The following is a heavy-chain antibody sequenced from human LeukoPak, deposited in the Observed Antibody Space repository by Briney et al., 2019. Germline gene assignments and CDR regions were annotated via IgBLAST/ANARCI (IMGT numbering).Heavy chain of an antibody. D-gene: IGHD2-2*01. CDR2: FDPEDGET. V-gene: IGHV1-24*01. J-gene: IGHJ4*02. CDR3: ATAPGRYCSSTSCSDLDY. CDR1: GYTLTELS. Sequence: ASVKVSCKVSGYTLTELSMHWVRQAPGKGLEWMGGFDPEDGETIYAQKFQGRVTMTEDTSTDTAYMELSSLRSEDTAVYYCATAPGRYCSSTSCSDLDYWGQGTLVTVSS.